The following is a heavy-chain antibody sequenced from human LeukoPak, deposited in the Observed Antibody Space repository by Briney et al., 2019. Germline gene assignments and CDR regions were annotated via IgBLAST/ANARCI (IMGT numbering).Heavy chain of an antibody. CDR3: ARARVGVAYGLFY. J-gene: IGHJ4*02. V-gene: IGHV4-34*01. D-gene: IGHD3-10*01. CDR2: VNDSGST. Sequence: KASETLSLTCAVYGGSFSGFYWSWIRQSPGKGLEWIEEVNDSGSTNYNPSLRSRVTISVDASKNQFSLHLSSVTAADTAVYYCARARVGVAYGLFYWGQGNLVTVSS. CDR1: GGSFSGFY.